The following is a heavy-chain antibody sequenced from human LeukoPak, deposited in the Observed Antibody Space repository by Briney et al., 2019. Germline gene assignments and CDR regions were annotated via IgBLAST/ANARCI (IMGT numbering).Heavy chain of an antibody. Sequence: ASVKVSCKASGYSFTGYYMHWVRQAPGQGLEWMGWINPNSGGTNFAQKFQGRVTVTRDTSISTAYMELSRLRSDDTAVYYCARGSYDFWSGYFAYWGQGTLVTVSS. CDR2: INPNSGGT. J-gene: IGHJ4*02. V-gene: IGHV1-2*02. CDR1: GYSFTGYY. CDR3: ARGSYDFWSGYFAY. D-gene: IGHD3-3*01.